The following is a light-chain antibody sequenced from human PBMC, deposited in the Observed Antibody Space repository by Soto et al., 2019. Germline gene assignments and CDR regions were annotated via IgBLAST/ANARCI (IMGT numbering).Light chain of an antibody. Sequence: DIVLTQSPGTLSLSPGERATLSCRASQSVISNHLAWYQQKPGQAPRLLIYGGSSRATGIPVRFSGSGSETDFTLTISRLEPEDFAVYYCQQYGSSGTFGQGTKVDIK. V-gene: IGKV3-20*01. CDR3: QQYGSSGT. CDR2: GGS. J-gene: IGKJ1*01. CDR1: QSVISNH.